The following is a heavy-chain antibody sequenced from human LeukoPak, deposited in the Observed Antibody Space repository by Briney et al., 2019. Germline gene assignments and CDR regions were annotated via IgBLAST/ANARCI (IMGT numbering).Heavy chain of an antibody. CDR2: IYYSGST. V-gene: IGHV4-39*01. Sequence: SETLSLTCTVSGGSISSSSYYWGWIRQPPGKGLEWIGSIYYSGSTYYNPSLKSRVTISVDTSKNQFSLKLSSVTAADTAVYYCARVTAKAKIFDYWGQGTLVTVSS. D-gene: IGHD2-21*02. CDR1: GGSISSSSYY. J-gene: IGHJ4*02. CDR3: ARVTAKAKIFDY.